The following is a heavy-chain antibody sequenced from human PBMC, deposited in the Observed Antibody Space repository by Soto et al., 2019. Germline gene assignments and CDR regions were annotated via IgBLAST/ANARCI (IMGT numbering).Heavy chain of an antibody. Sequence: GGSLRLSCAASGFTFSSYAMSWVRQAPGKGLEWVSAISGSGGSTYYADSVKGRFTISRDNSKNTLYLQMNSLRAEDTAVYYCAKGGSSGWYRSTHFDYWGQGTLVTVSS. CDR3: AKGGSSGWYRSTHFDY. D-gene: IGHD6-19*01. CDR2: ISGSGGST. CDR1: GFTFSSYA. V-gene: IGHV3-23*01. J-gene: IGHJ4*02.